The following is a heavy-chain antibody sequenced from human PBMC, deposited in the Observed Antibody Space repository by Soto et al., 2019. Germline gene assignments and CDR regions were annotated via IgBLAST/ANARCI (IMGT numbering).Heavy chain of an antibody. CDR3: AKGSYYYDRSGYYSDGYFDY. Sequence: GGSLRLSCTASGFTFSSFWMSWVRQAPGKGLEWVANINQDGSETYFVDSVKGRFTISRDNAKNSLYLQMNSLRAEDTAVYYCAKGSYYYDRSGYYSDGYFDYWGQGTLVTVSS. CDR2: INQDGSET. CDR1: GFTFSSFW. D-gene: IGHD3-22*01. V-gene: IGHV3-7*02. J-gene: IGHJ4*02.